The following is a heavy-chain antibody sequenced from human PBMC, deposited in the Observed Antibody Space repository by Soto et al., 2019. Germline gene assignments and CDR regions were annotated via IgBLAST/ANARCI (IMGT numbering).Heavy chain of an antibody. CDR3: ARESPSGNWFDP. CDR2: IHHSGST. Sequence: SETLSLTCAVSGGSISSGGYSWNWIRQPPGKGLEWTGYIHHSGSTYYNPSLKSRVTISVDTSKNQFSLKLSSVTAADTAVYYCARESPSGNWFDPWGQGTLVTVSS. V-gene: IGHV4-30-2*05. J-gene: IGHJ5*02. CDR1: GGSISSGGYS.